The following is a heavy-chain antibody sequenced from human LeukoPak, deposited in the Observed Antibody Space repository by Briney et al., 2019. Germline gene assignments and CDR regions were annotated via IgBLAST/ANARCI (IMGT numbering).Heavy chain of an antibody. CDR1: GGSISSYY. CDR2: QHYSGTT. J-gene: IGHJ4*02. D-gene: IGHD3-9*01. CDR3: ARLYYDILTFDH. Sequence: SETLSLTCTVSGGSISSYYWSWIRQPPGKGLEYIGYQHYSGTTNYNPSLKSRVTRSLDTSKNQSSLKLGSVTAADTAVYYCARLYYDILTFDHWGQGILVTVSS. V-gene: IGHV4-59*01.